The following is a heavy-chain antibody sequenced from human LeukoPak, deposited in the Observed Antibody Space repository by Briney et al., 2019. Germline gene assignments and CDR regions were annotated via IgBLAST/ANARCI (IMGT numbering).Heavy chain of an antibody. CDR1: GGSISNKY. CDR2: IYYSGST. Sequence: SETLSLTCTVSGGSISNKYWSWIRQPPGKGLEWIGYIYYSGSTNYNPSLKSRVTILVDTSKNQFSLKLSSVTAADTAVYFCARELGISYWGQGTLVTVSS. D-gene: IGHD7-27*01. J-gene: IGHJ4*02. V-gene: IGHV4-59*01. CDR3: ARELGISY.